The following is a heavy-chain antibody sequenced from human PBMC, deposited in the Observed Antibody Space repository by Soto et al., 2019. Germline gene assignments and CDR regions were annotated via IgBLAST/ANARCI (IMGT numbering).Heavy chain of an antibody. V-gene: IGHV1-3*01. CDR1: GYTFTSYA. CDR3: ARDRITIFGVVLIANWFDP. J-gene: IGHJ5*02. CDR2: INAGNGNT. D-gene: IGHD3-3*01. Sequence: ASVKVYCKASGYTFTSYAMHWVRQAPGQRLEWMGWINAGNGNTKYSQKFQGRVTITRDTSASTAYMELSSLRSEDTAVYYCARDRITIFGVVLIANWFDPWGQGTLVTVSS.